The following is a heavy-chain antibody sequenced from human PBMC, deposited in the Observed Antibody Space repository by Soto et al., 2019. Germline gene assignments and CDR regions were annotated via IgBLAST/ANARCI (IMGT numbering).Heavy chain of an antibody. CDR3: ARDLRGPNYYGSGPINWFDP. Sequence: SVKVSCKASGGTFSSYAISWVRQAPGQGLEWMGGIIPIFGTANYAQKFQGRVTITADESTSTAYMELSSLRSEDTAVYYCARDLRGPNYYGSGPINWFDPWGQGTLVTVSS. CDR1: GGTFSSYA. D-gene: IGHD3-10*01. V-gene: IGHV1-69*13. J-gene: IGHJ5*02. CDR2: IIPIFGTA.